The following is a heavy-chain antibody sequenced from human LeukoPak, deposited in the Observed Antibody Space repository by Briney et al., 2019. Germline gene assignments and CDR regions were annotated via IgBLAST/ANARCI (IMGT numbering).Heavy chain of an antibody. D-gene: IGHD6-19*01. CDR3: AKGIISRGQWLVGGFDY. Sequence: PGGSLRLSCAASGFTFDDYAMHWVRQAPGKGLEWVSGISWNSGSIGYADSVKGRFTISRDNAKNSLYLQMNSLRAEDMALYYCAKGIISRGQWLVGGFDYWGQGTLVTVSS. V-gene: IGHV3-9*03. J-gene: IGHJ4*02. CDR2: ISWNSGSI. CDR1: GFTFDDYA.